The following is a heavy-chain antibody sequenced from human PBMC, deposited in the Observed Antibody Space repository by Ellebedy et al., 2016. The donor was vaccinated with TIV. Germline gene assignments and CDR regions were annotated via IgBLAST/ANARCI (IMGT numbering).Heavy chain of an antibody. D-gene: IGHD3-9*01. CDR1: GFPFSNHA. V-gene: IGHV3-23*01. CDR3: AKGGYRLFDWSTTAP. CDR2: LSGSGDKT. Sequence: GESLKISCAASGFPFSNHAMSWVRQAPGKGLEWVSGLSGSGDKTFYADSVKGRAPISRDNSNGVLYLQLDGLRTDDTAVYYCAKGGYRLFDWSTTAPWGQGTLVTLSS. J-gene: IGHJ5*02.